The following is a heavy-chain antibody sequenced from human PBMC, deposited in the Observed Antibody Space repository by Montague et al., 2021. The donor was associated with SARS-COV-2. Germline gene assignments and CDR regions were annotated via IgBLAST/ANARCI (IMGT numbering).Heavy chain of an antibody. J-gene: IGHJ4*02. D-gene: IGHD6-19*01. V-gene: IGHV2-70*01. CDR1: GFSLSTSGMC. CDR3: ARICLQAGLAVAANFDD. CDR2: IDWDDDT. Sequence: PALVKPTQTLTLTCTFSGFSLSTSGMCMSWIRQPPGKALEWLALIDWDDDTYYSTPLKTRLTISKDTSKNQVVLIMTDMAPVDTAKYYCARICLQAGLAVAANFDDWGQGTLVTVSS.